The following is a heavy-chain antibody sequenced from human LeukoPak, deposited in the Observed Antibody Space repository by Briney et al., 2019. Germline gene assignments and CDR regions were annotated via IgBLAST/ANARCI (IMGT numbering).Heavy chain of an antibody. J-gene: IGHJ4*02. CDR1: GGSISSGSYY. V-gene: IGHV4-61*02. CDR3: ARAGYSSGWYGDY. D-gene: IGHD6-19*01. Sequence: PSQTLSLTCTVSGGSISSGSYYWSWIRQPAGKGLEWIGRIYTSGSTNYNPSLKSLVTISVDTSKNQFSLKLSSVTAADTAVYYCARAGYSSGWYGDYWGQGTLVTVSS. CDR2: IYTSGST.